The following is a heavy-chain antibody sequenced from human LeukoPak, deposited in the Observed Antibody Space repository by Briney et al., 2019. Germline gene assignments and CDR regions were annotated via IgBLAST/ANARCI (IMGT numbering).Heavy chain of an antibody. D-gene: IGHD2-15*01. Sequence: GGSLRLSCAASGFTFSSYAMSWVRQAPGKGLEWVSAISGSGGSTYYADSVKGRFTISRGNSKNTLYLQMNSLRAEDTAVYYCARDVVAGYPGAFDPWGQGTLVTVSS. CDR2: ISGSGGST. CDR3: ARDVVAGYPGAFDP. V-gene: IGHV3-23*01. J-gene: IGHJ5*02. CDR1: GFTFSSYA.